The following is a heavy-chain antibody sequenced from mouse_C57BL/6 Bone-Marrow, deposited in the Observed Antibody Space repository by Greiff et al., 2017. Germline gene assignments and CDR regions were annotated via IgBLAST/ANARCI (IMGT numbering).Heavy chain of an antibody. CDR3: ARQGDGYYLLAWFAY. D-gene: IGHD2-3*01. J-gene: IGHJ3*01. Sequence: QVQLQQSGAELARPGASVKLSCKASGYTFTSYGISWVKQRTGQGLEWIGEIYPRSGNTYYNEKFKGKATLTADKSSSTAYMELRSLTSEDSAVYFCARQGDGYYLLAWFAYWGQGTLVTVSA. V-gene: IGHV1-81*01. CDR2: IYPRSGNT. CDR1: GYTFTSYG.